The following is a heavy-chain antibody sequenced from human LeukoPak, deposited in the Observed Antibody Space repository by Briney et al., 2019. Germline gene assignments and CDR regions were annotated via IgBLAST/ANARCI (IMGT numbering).Heavy chain of an antibody. V-gene: IGHV4-34*01. J-gene: IGHJ4*02. CDR2: INHSGST. Sequence: SETLSLTCAVYGGSFSGYYWSWIRQPPGKGLEWIGEINHSGSTNYNPSLKGRVTISVDTSKNQFSLKLSSVTAADTAVYYCARGFRRSYPDYWGQGTLVTVSS. CDR1: GGSFSGYY. CDR3: ARGFRRSYPDY. D-gene: IGHD1-26*01.